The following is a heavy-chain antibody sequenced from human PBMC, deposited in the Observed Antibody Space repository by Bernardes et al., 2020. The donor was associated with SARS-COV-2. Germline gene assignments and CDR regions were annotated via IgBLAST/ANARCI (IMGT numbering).Heavy chain of an antibody. Sequence: SLTCAVSGGSISSSNWWSWVRQPPGKGLEWIGEIYHSGSTNYNPSLKSRVTISVDKSKNQFSLKLSSVTAADTAVYYCARPTGDLWGGSWFDPWGQGTLVTVSS. CDR3: ARPTGDLWGGSWFDP. CDR2: IYHSGST. J-gene: IGHJ5*02. CDR1: GGSISSSNW. V-gene: IGHV4-4*02. D-gene: IGHD7-27*01.